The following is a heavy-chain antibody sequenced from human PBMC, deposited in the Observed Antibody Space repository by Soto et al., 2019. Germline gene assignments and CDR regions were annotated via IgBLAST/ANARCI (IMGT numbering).Heavy chain of an antibody. D-gene: IGHD6-19*01. CDR1: GGSFSGYY. Sequence: GPGPIRTSETLSLTCAVYGGSFSGYYWSWIRQPPGKGLEWIGEINHSGSTNYNPSLKSRVTISVDTSKNQFSLKLSSVTAADTAVYYCAYSSGWYWGSVNWFDPWGQGTLVTVSS. CDR3: AYSSGWYWGSVNWFDP. J-gene: IGHJ5*02. V-gene: IGHV4-34*01. CDR2: INHSGST.